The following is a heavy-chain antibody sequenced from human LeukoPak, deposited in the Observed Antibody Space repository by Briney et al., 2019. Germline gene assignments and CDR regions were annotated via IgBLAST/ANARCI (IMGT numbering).Heavy chain of an antibody. CDR1: GYTFTSYG. V-gene: IGHV1-18*01. J-gene: IGHJ3*02. CDR2: ISAYNGNT. Sequence: ASVKVSCKASGYTFTSYGISWVRQAPGQGLEWMGWISAYNGNTNYAQKLQGRVTMTADTSTSTAYMELRSLRSDDTAVYYCARDAAYSSSSPLVAFDIWGQGTMVTVSS. D-gene: IGHD6-6*01. CDR3: ARDAAYSSSSPLVAFDI.